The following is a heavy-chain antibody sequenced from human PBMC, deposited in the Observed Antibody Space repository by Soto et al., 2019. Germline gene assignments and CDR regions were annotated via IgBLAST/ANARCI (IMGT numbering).Heavy chain of an antibody. CDR1: GGSISNYH. V-gene: IGHV4-59*01. J-gene: IGHJ4*02. Sequence: QVQLQESGPGLVKPSETLSLTCTVSGGSISNYHWSWIRQPPGKGLEWIGYIYYSGSTNYNPSLKSRVXXSXDXXKNQFSLKLTSVTAADTAVYYCARLTAFKSSDFDYWGQGTLVTVSS. CDR3: ARLTAFKSSDFDY. D-gene: IGHD5-18*01. CDR2: IYYSGST.